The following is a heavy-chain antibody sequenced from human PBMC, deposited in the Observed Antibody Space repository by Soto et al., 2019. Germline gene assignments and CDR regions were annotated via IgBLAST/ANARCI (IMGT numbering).Heavy chain of an antibody. CDR2: ISVGGRDT. D-gene: IGHD3-9*01. CDR1: GFSLSDYW. V-gene: IGHV3-74*03. J-gene: IGHJ4*02. CDR3: AREVKSGTYYDILTGYSHPLYFDY. Sequence: PGGSLRLSCAASGFSLSDYWMHWVRQVPGKGLLWVSRISVGGRDTTYADSVKGRFTISRDNSKNTLYLQMNSLRAEDTAVYYRAREVKSGTYYDILTGYSHPLYFDYWGQGTLVTVSS.